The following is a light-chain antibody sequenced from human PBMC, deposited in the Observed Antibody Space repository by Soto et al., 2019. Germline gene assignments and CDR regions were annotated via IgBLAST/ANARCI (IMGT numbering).Light chain of an antibody. J-gene: IGLJ1*01. CDR2: DVN. CDR3: SSHAGSNNHFV. V-gene: IGLV2-8*01. CDR1: SGDVGGYNY. Sequence: QSVLTQPPAASGSPGQSVTISCTETSGDVGGYNYVSWYQQHPGKAPKLMIYDVNKRPSGVADRFSGSKSVKTASLTVSGLHAEDESDYDCSSHAGSNNHFVFGTGTKVTVL.